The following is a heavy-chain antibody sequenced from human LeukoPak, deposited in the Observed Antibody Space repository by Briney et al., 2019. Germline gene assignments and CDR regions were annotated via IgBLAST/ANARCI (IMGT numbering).Heavy chain of an antibody. D-gene: IGHD6-19*01. Sequence: GGSLRLSCAASGFTFDDYCMSWVRQAPGKGLEWVSGINWNGGSTGYADSVKGRFTISRDNAKNSLYLQMNRLRAEDTALYYCARDDSSGLDYWGQGTLVTVSS. J-gene: IGHJ4*02. CDR3: ARDDSSGLDY. CDR1: GFTFDDYC. CDR2: INWNGGST. V-gene: IGHV3-20*04.